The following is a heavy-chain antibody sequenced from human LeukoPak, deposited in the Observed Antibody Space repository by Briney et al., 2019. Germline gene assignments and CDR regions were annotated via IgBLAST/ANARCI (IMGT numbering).Heavy chain of an antibody. CDR2: IYTSGSS. J-gene: IGHJ2*01. Sequence: PSETLSLTCTVSGGSISSYYWSWIRQPPGKGLEWIGYIYTSGSSNYNPSLKSRVTISVDTSKNQFSLKLSSVTAADTAVYYCASRPGYCSGGSCYLPWYFDLWGRGTLVTVSS. CDR1: GGSISSYY. D-gene: IGHD2-15*01. CDR3: ASRPGYCSGGSCYLPWYFDL. V-gene: IGHV4-4*09.